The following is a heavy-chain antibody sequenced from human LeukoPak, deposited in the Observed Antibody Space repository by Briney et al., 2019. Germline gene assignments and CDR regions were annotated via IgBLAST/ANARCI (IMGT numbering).Heavy chain of an antibody. D-gene: IGHD6-19*01. Sequence: GGSLRLSCAASGFTFSSYAMHWVRQAAGKGLEWVAVISYDGSNKYYADSVKGRFTISRDNSKNTLYLQMNSLRAEDTAVYYCAKGPVAGTSGYYYMDVWGKGTTVTVSS. CDR1: GFTFSSYA. CDR3: AKGPVAGTSGYYYMDV. V-gene: IGHV3-30*04. CDR2: ISYDGSNK. J-gene: IGHJ6*03.